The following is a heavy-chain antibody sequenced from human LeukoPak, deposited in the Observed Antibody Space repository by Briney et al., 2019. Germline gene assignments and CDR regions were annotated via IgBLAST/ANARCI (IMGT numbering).Heavy chain of an antibody. CDR1: GGSISSGSYY. J-gene: IGHJ4*02. D-gene: IGHD3-22*01. V-gene: IGHV4-61*02. CDR2: IYTSGST. Sequence: SETLSLTCTVSGGSISSGSYYWSWIRQPAGKGLEWIGRIYTSGSTNYNPSLKSRVTISVDTSKNQFSLKLSSVTAADTAVYYCARTYYYDSSGYYYFDYWGQGTLVTVSS. CDR3: ARTYYYDSSGYYYFDY.